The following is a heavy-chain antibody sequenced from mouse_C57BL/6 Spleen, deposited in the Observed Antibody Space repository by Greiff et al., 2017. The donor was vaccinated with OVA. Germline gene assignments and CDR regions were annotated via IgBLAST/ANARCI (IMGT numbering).Heavy chain of an antibody. D-gene: IGHD4-1*01. V-gene: IGHV1-18*01. CDR2: INPNNGGT. CDR1: GYTFTDYN. CDR3: ARANWGGYFDV. Sequence: VQLQQSGPELVKPGASVKIPCKASGYTFTDYNMDWVKQSHGKSLEWIGDINPNNGGTIYNQKFKGKATLTVDKSSSTAYMELRSLTSEDTAVYYSARANWGGYFDVWGTGTTVTVSS. J-gene: IGHJ1*03.